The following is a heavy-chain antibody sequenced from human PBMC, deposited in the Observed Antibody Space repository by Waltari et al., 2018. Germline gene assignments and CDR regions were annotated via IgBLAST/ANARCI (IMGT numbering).Heavy chain of an antibody. D-gene: IGHD1-7*01. Sequence: EVQLVESGGGLVQPGGSLRLSCAASGFTFSSYWMSWARQAPGKGLEWVANIKQDGSEKYYVDSVKGRFTISRDNAKNSLYLQMNSLRAEDTAVYYCARDRWVLELGAFDIWGQGTMVTVSS. CDR3: ARDRWVLELGAFDI. J-gene: IGHJ3*02. CDR2: IKQDGSEK. CDR1: GFTFSSYW. V-gene: IGHV3-7*01.